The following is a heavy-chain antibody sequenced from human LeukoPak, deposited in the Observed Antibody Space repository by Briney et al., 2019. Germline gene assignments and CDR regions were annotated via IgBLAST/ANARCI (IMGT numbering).Heavy chain of an antibody. J-gene: IGHJ4*02. CDR1: GFTFSGYA. V-gene: IGHV3-64*01. CDR2: ISSNGGST. CDR3: ARDATYYDILTGYRPVHYFDY. Sequence: GGSLRLSCAASGFTFSGYAMHWVRQAPGKGLEYVSAISSNGGSTYYANSVKGRFTIPRDNSKNTLYLQMNSLRAEDTAVYYCARDATYYDILTGYRPVHYFDYWGQGTLVTVSS. D-gene: IGHD3-9*01.